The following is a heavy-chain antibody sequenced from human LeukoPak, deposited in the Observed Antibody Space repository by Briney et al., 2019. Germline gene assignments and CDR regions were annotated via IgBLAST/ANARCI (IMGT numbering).Heavy chain of an antibody. CDR2: IYPGDSDT. CDR1: GYSFTSYW. J-gene: IGHJ3*02. D-gene: IGHD3-10*01. V-gene: IGHV5-51*01. CDR3: ASSVLLWFGEAAFDT. Sequence: AGESLKISCKGSGYSFTSYWIGWVRQMPGKGLEWMGIIYPGDSDTRYSPSFQGQVTISADKSISTAYLQWSSLKASDTAMYYCASSVLLWFGEAAFDTWGQGTMVTVSS.